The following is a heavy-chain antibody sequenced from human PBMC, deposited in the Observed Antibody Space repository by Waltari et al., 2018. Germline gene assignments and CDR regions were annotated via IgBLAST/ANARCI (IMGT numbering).Heavy chain of an antibody. V-gene: IGHV4-34*01. D-gene: IGHD3-3*01. CDR1: GGSFSGYY. Sequence: QVQLQQWGAGLLKPSETLSLTCAVYGGSFSGYYWSWIRQPPGKGLEWIGEINHSGSTNYNPSLKSRVTISVDTSKNQFSLKLSSVTAADTAVYYCARGSIYDFWSGPDYWGQGTLVTVSS. CDR2: INHSGST. J-gene: IGHJ4*02. CDR3: ARGSIYDFWSGPDY.